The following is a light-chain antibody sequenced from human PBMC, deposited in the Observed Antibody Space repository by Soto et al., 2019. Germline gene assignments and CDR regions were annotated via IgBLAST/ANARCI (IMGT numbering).Light chain of an antibody. CDR3: QHYNSYSEA. J-gene: IGKJ1*01. V-gene: IGKV1-5*01. CDR2: DAS. Sequence: DIQLTQSPSVLSASVGDTVTITCRASQSISSWLAWYQQKPGKAPKLLIYDASSLESGVPSRFSGSGSGTEFTLTISSLQPDDFATYYCQHYNSYSEAFGQGTKV. CDR1: QSISSW.